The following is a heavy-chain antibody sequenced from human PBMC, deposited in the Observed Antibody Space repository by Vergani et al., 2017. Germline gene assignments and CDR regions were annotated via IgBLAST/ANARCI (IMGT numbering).Heavy chain of an antibody. CDR2: IYPGDSDT. J-gene: IGHJ6*03. V-gene: IGHV5-51*01. Sequence: EVQLVQSGAEVKQPGESLKISCKGSGYSFTSYWIGWVRQMPGKGLEWMEIIYPGDSDTRYSLSFQGQVTISADKSIITAYLQWSSMKASDTAMYYCARHVVVRAAIPYYYYMDVWGKGTTVTVSS. CDR1: GYSFTSYW. CDR3: ARHVVVRAAIPYYYYMDV. D-gene: IGHD2-2*02.